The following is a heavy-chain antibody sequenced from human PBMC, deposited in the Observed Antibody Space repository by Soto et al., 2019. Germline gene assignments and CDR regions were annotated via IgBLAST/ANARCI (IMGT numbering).Heavy chain of an antibody. CDR1: GFTFSDHY. CDR2: TRNKANSYTT. V-gene: IGHV3-72*01. D-gene: IGHD4-17*01. Sequence: EVQLVESGGGLVQPGGSLRLSCAASGFTFSDHYMDWVRQAPGKGLEWVGRTRNKANSYTTEYAAAVKGRFTISRDDSKNSLYLQMNSLKTEDTAVYYCARENGDYYYYSGMDVWGQGTTGTVSS. CDR3: ARENGDYYYYSGMDV. J-gene: IGHJ6*02.